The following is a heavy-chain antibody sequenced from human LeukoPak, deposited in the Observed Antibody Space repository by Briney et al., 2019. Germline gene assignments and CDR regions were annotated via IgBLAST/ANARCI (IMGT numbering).Heavy chain of an antibody. Sequence: SETLSLTCAVYGGSFSGYHWTWIRQSPGKGLEWIGDINPSGSTYYNPSLKSRLTISVDTSKNQFSLKLRSVTAADTAVYYCARGRHDITMIVVVMTSVSYYLNVWGKGTTVTVS. CDR3: ARGRHDITMIVVVMTSVSYYLNV. V-gene: IGHV4-34*01. D-gene: IGHD3-22*01. J-gene: IGHJ6*03. CDR1: GGSFSGYH. CDR2: INPSGST.